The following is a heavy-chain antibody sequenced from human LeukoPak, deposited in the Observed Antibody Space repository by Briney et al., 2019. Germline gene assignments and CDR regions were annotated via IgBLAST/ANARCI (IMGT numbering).Heavy chain of an antibody. CDR3: ARDYYDSSGYYSY. CDR1: GYTFTGYY. J-gene: IGHJ4*02. D-gene: IGHD3-22*01. V-gene: IGHV1-2*06. Sequence: ASVMVSCKASGYTFTGYYMHWVRQAPGQGLEWMGRINPNSGGTNYAQKFQGRVTMTRDTSISTAYMELSRLRSDDTAVYYCARDYYDSSGYYSYWGQGTLVTVSS. CDR2: INPNSGGT.